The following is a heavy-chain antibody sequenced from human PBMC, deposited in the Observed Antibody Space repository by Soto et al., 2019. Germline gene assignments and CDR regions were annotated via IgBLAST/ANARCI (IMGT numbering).Heavy chain of an antibody. Sequence: PSETLSLTCTVPGGSISGYYWSWIRQSPGKGLEWIGYIHYSGSTNYNPSLKSRVTISVDTSKNQLSLKLSSVTAADTAVYYCARGSAAGTKSPFDYWGQGTLVTVSS. V-gene: IGHV4-59*01. D-gene: IGHD6-13*01. CDR1: GGSISGYY. CDR2: IHYSGST. CDR3: ARGSAAGTKSPFDY. J-gene: IGHJ4*02.